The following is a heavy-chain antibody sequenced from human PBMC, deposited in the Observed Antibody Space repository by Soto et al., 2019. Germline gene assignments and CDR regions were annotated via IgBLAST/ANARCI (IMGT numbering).Heavy chain of an antibody. CDR1: GGSISSYY. J-gene: IGHJ6*02. V-gene: IGHV4-4*07. Sequence: SETLSLTCTVSGGSISSYYWSWIRQPAGKGLEWIGRIYTSGSTNYNPSLKSRVTMSVDTSKNQFSLKLSSVAAADTAVYYCARDYSSSSSYYYYGMDVWGQGTTVTV. D-gene: IGHD6-6*01. CDR2: IYTSGST. CDR3: ARDYSSSSSYYYYGMDV.